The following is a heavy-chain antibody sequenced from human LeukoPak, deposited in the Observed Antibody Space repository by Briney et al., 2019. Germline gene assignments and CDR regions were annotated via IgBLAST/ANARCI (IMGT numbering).Heavy chain of an antibody. D-gene: IGHD2-2*01. CDR3: AKSRYCSSTSCYRGWSDP. J-gene: IGHJ5*02. CDR2: ISGSGGST. Sequence: PGGSLRLSCAASGFTFSSYAMSWVRQAPGKGLGWVSAISGSGGSTYYADSVKGRFTISRDNSKNTLYLQMNSLRAEDTAVYYCAKSRYCSSTSCYRGWSDPWGQGTLVTVSS. V-gene: IGHV3-23*01. CDR1: GFTFSSYA.